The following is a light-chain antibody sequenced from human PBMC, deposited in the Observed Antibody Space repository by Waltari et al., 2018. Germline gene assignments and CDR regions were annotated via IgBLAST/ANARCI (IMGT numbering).Light chain of an antibody. CDR3: QQYNNWPRT. Sequence: ETVMTQSPATLSVSLGERVTLSCRASQSVAGNLAWYQQKPGQAPRLLIYGASTRATGIPARFSGSGSVTEFTLTISSLQSEDFAVYYCQQYNNWPRTFGQGTKLEI. CDR1: QSVAGN. CDR2: GAS. V-gene: IGKV3-15*01. J-gene: IGKJ2*01.